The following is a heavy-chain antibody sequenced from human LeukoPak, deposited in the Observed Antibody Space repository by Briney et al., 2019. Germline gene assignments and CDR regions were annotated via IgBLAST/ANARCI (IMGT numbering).Heavy chain of an antibody. D-gene: IGHD2-2*01. Sequence: ASVKVTCKPSGGTFSSYAMSWVRQTPGQGLGWMGGIIPIFGTANYAQKFQGRVTITADESTSTAYMELSSLRSEDTAVYYCASPLHQLLQKPHYYYYYYGMDVWGQGTTVTVSS. J-gene: IGHJ6*02. CDR1: GGTFSSYA. CDR3: ASPLHQLLQKPHYYYYYYGMDV. V-gene: IGHV1-69*13. CDR2: IIPIFGTA.